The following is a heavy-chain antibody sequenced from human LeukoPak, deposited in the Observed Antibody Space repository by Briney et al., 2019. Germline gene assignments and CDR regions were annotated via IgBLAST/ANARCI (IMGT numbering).Heavy chain of an antibody. D-gene: IGHD5/OR15-5a*01. CDR3: ARDSEKIYAGHDC. CDR1: GFTFSSYA. Sequence: GGSLRLSCAASGFTFSSYAMSWVRQAPGRGLEWVSSISSSSSYIYYADSVKGRFTISRDNAKNSLYLQMDSLRAEDTAVYYCARDSEKIYAGHDCWGQGTLVTVSS. CDR2: ISSSSSYI. V-gene: IGHV3-21*01. J-gene: IGHJ4*02.